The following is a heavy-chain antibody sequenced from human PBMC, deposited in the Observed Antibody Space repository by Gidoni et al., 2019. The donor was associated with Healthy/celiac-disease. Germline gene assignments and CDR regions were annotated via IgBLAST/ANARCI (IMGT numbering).Heavy chain of an antibody. V-gene: IGHV3-74*01. Sequence: EVQLVESGGGFVQPGGSLRVSCAASGFTFSSSWMHWVRQAPGKGLVWVSRINSDGSSTSYADSVKGRFTISRDNAKNTLYLQMNSLRAEDTAVYYCARGSSSYYGMDVWGQGTTVTVSS. CDR2: INSDGSST. J-gene: IGHJ6*02. CDR3: ARGSSSYYGMDV. CDR1: GFTFSSSW. D-gene: IGHD6-6*01.